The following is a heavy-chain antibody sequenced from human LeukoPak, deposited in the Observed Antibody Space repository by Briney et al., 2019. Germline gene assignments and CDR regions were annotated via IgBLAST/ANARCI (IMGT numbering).Heavy chain of an antibody. Sequence: GGSLRLSCAASGFTVSSNYMSWVRQAPGKGLEWVSVIYSGGSTYYAASVKGRFTISRDNSKNTLYLQMNSLRAEDTAVYYCARGPRYSSSWYPNYFDYWGQGTLVTVSS. V-gene: IGHV3-66*01. J-gene: IGHJ4*02. CDR2: IYSGGST. D-gene: IGHD6-13*01. CDR3: ARGPRYSSSWYPNYFDY. CDR1: GFTVSSNY.